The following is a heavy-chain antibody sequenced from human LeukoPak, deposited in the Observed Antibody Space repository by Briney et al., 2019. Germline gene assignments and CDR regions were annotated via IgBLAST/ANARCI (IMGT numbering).Heavy chain of an antibody. CDR2: IYSGGST. Sequence: GGSLRLSCAACGFTVSSNYMSWVRQAPGKGLEWVSVIYSGGSTYYADSVKGRFTISRHNSKNTLYLQMNSLRAEDTAVYYCARDYCSGGSCYSDYWGQGTLVTVSS. V-gene: IGHV3-53*04. D-gene: IGHD2-15*01. J-gene: IGHJ4*02. CDR3: ARDYCSGGSCYSDY. CDR1: GFTVSSNY.